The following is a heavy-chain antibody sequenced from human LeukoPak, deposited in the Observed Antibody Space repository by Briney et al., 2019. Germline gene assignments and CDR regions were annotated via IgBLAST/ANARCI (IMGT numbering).Heavy chain of an antibody. V-gene: IGHV3-74*01. Sequence: GGSLRLSCAASGFTFSSYWMHWVRQAPGKGLFWVSRIISDASSTLYADSVRGRFTISRDNAKNMLYLQMNSLTVEDTGVYYCTRGPLRTGEIDYWGQGTLVTVSS. D-gene: IGHD7-27*01. CDR3: TRGPLRTGEIDY. CDR2: IISDASST. CDR1: GFTFSSYW. J-gene: IGHJ4*02.